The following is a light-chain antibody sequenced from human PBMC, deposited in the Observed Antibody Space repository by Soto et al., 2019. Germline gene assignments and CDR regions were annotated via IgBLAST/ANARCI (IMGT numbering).Light chain of an antibody. CDR1: SSDVGGYNY. CDR3: CSYTSSSTLV. J-gene: IGLJ2*01. V-gene: IGLV2-14*01. CDR2: DVS. Sequence: QSALTQPASVSGSPGQSITISCTGTSSDVGGYNYVSWYQQHPGKAPKLMIYDVSNRPSGVSNRFSGSKSSNTASLTISGLQAEDEADYYYCSYTSSSTLVFGGGTKLTVL.